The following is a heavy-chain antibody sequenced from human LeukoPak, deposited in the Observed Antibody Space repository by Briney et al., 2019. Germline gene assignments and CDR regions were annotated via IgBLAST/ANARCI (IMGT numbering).Heavy chain of an antibody. V-gene: IGHV3-23*01. J-gene: IGHJ3*02. CDR3: AKDGKLVGDYGAFDI. CDR2: ISGSGGST. D-gene: IGHD4-17*01. CDR1: GFSVSSNY. Sequence: GGSLRLSCAASGFSVSSNYMTWVRQAPGKGLEWVSAISGSGGSTYYADSVKGRFTISRDNSKNTLYLQMNSLRAEDTAVYYCAKDGKLVGDYGAFDIWGQGTMVTVSS.